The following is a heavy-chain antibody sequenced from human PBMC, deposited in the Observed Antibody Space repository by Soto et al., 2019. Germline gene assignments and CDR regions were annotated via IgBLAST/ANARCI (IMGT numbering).Heavy chain of an antibody. D-gene: IGHD2-8*01. CDR1: GFTFDDYA. CDR2: ISWNSGSI. J-gene: IGHJ4*02. CDR3: AKDLAGYCTNGVCSAFDY. V-gene: IGHV3-9*01. Sequence: VQLVESGGGLVQPGRSLRLSCAASGFTFDDYAMHWVRQAPGKGLEWGSGISWNSGSIGYADSVKGRFTISRDNAKNSLYLQMNSLRAEDTALYYCAKDLAGYCTNGVCSAFDYWGQGTLVTVSS.